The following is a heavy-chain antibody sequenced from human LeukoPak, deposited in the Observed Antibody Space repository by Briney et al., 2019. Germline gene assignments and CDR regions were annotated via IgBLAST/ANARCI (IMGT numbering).Heavy chain of an antibody. CDR1: GFTFSYYY. Sequence: GGSLRLSCVASGFTFSYYYMHWIRQAPGKGLEGISYISGSGSTISYADSVKGRFAISRDNAKNSLYLQMNSLRADDTAVYYCARGRLRGDAFDIWGQGTMVTVSS. CDR2: ISGSGSTI. V-gene: IGHV3-11*01. CDR3: ARGRLRGDAFDI. D-gene: IGHD2-15*01. J-gene: IGHJ3*02.